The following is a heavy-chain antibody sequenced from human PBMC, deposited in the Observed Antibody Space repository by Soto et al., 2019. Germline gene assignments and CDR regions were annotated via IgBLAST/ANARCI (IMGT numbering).Heavy chain of an antibody. CDR1: GGSISSGGYY. CDR3: AGSIAARPWPYYFDY. V-gene: IGHV4-31*03. J-gene: IGHJ4*02. CDR2: IYYSGST. Sequence: PSETLSLTCTVSGGSISSGGYYWSWIRQHPGKGLEWIGYIYYSGSTYYNPSLKSRVTISVDTSKNQFSLKLSSVTAADTAVYYCAGSIAARPWPYYFDYWGQGTLVTASS. D-gene: IGHD6-6*01.